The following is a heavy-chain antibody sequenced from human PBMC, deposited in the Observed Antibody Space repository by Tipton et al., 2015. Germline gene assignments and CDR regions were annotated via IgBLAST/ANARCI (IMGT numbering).Heavy chain of an antibody. CDR3: ARSSIIQGYYHDSSRYYLFNS. V-gene: IGHV4-30-2*03. CDR1: GVSISSGGFT. D-gene: IGHD3-22*01. J-gene: IGHJ1*01. CDR2: GSNRGNT. Sequence: TLSLTCTVSGVSISSGGFTSGRIRQAPGKGPGWTGGGSNRGNTYYNPSLKSRVTISRDTSKNQFYPKLSSVIAADTAVYYCARSSIIQGYYHDSSRYYLFNSWGQGTLVPVSS.